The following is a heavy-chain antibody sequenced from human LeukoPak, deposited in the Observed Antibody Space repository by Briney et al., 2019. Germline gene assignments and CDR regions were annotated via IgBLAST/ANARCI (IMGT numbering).Heavy chain of an antibody. CDR3: ARDAYCLGGSCFPPGA. V-gene: IGHV4-39*07. Sequence: SETLSLTCTVSGGSIRGSNYYWGWIRQPPGKGLEWIGSIYYSGNTYYNPSLMSRVAISVDTSTNQFSLRLTSVTAADTAVYYCARDAYCLGGSCFPPGAWGQGILVTVSS. J-gene: IGHJ5*02. D-gene: IGHD2-15*01. CDR1: GGSIRGSNYY. CDR2: IYYSGNT.